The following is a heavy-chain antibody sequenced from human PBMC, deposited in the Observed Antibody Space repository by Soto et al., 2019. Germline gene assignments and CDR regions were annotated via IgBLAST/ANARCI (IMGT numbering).Heavy chain of an antibody. CDR1: GFTFSSYG. D-gene: IGHD4-17*01. CDR3: ARDEVNGDTLGYYYYYMDV. Sequence: PGGSLRLSCAASGFTFSSYGMHWVRQAPGKGLEWVAVIWYDGSNKYYADSVKGRFTISRDNSKNTLYLQMNSLRAEDTAVYYCARDEVNGDTLGYYYYYMDVWGKGTTVTVSS. J-gene: IGHJ6*03. CDR2: IWYDGSNK. V-gene: IGHV3-33*01.